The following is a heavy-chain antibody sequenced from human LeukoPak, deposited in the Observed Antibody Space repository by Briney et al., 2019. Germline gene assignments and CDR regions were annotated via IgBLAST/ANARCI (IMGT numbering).Heavy chain of an antibody. CDR2: MSFDVNNK. CDR1: GFTFSSYA. V-gene: IGHV3-30*04. Sequence: GGSLRLSCVTSGFTFSSYAFHWVRQAPGKGLEWVATMSFDVNNKYYADSVRGRFTISRDDSKNTLYLQMNSLGAEDTAVYSCARGYCTSSSCYNDYWGQGTLVTVSS. J-gene: IGHJ4*02. D-gene: IGHD2-2*02. CDR3: ARGYCTSSSCYNDY.